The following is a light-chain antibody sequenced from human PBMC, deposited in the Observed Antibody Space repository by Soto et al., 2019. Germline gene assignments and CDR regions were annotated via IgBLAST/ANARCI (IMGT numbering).Light chain of an antibody. Sequence: DIQMTHSPSTLSASVGDRVTITCRASQSISSWLAWYQQKPGKAPKLLIYKASSLESGVPSRFSGSGSGTDFTLTITSLQPEDSATYYCQHSYGTPRTFGQGTKVDI. CDR1: QSISSW. V-gene: IGKV1-5*03. J-gene: IGKJ1*01. CDR2: KAS. CDR3: QHSYGTPRT.